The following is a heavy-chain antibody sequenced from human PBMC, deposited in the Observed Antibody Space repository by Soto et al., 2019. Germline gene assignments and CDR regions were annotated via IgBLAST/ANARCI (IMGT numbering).Heavy chain of an antibody. CDR1: GFTFSTYS. D-gene: IGHD6-13*01. V-gene: IGHV3-48*01. CDR3: ARDQVPYST. Sequence: PGGSLRLSCAASGFTFSTYSMNWVRQIPGKGQGGVSYISSSSSTIFYTDFVKGRSTVSRDNAKNSLYLQMNSLRAEDTAVYYCARDQVPYSTWGEGTPVTVSS. J-gene: IGHJ4*02. CDR2: ISSSSSTI.